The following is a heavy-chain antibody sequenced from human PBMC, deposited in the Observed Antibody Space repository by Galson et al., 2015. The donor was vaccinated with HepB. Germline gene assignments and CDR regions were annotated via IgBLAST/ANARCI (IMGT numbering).Heavy chain of an antibody. D-gene: IGHD1-26*01. V-gene: IGHV3-7*03. J-gene: IGHJ4*02. Sequence: SLRLSCAASGFTFNSYWMSWVRQAPGKGLEWVANINQDGSATYYVDSVKGRFTISRDNAKNSQYLQMNSLRAEDTAVYHCAKDHGRVGATNDYWGQGILVTVSS. CDR3: AKDHGRVGATNDY. CDR1: GFTFNSYW. CDR2: INQDGSAT.